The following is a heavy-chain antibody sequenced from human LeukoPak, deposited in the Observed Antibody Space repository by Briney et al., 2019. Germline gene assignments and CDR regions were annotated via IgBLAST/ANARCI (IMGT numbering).Heavy chain of an antibody. J-gene: IGHJ4*02. CDR2: IYYNGAT. CDR3: ARHYVFVSGGSSFDY. V-gene: IGHV4-59*08. D-gene: IGHD1-26*01. CDR1: GGSMSSYY. Sequence: SETLSLTCTVSGGSMSSYYWSWIRQPPGKGLEWIGYIYYNGATNYNPSLKTRVTISLDTPKNQFSLRLKSVTASDTAVYYCARHYVFVSGGSSFDYWGLGILVTVSS.